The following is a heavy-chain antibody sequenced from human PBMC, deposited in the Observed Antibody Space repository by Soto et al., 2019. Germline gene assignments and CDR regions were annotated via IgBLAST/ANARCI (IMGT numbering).Heavy chain of an antibody. V-gene: IGHV3-30*18. CDR3: AKDTATAITSYYFYGMDV. J-gene: IGHJ6*02. D-gene: IGHD5-12*01. CDR2: ISFDGRNK. CDR1: GFIFSTYG. Sequence: GGSLRLSCAASGFIFSTYGMHWVRQAPGKGLEWVAVISFDGRNKYYADSVRGRFTISRDNSKNTLHLQMNSLRGEDTAVYYCAKDTATAITSYYFYGMDVWGQGTTVTSP.